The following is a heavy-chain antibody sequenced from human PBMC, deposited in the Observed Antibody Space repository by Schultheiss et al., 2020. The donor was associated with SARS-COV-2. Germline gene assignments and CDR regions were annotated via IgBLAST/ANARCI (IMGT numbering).Heavy chain of an antibody. CDR2: ISSSSSYI. CDR3: AKVTGGNYYYGMDV. Sequence: GGSLRLSCAASGFTFSSYGMHWVRQAPGKGLEWVSSISSSSSYIYYADSVKGRFTISRDNSKNTLYLQMNSLRAEDTAVYYCAKVTGGNYYYGMDVWGQGTTVTVSS. CDR1: GFTFSSYG. V-gene: IGHV3-21*01. J-gene: IGHJ6*02. D-gene: IGHD2-8*02.